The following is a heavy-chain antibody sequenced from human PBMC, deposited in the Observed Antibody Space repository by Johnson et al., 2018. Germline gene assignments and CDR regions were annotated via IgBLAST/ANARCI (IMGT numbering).Heavy chain of an antibody. CDR3: PRQTVTNAFDL. Sequence: QVQLQESGPGLVKPSETLSLTCSVSGGSITNFYWSWIRQPPGKGLEWIGYIYYSGSTHYNPSLESRVTISVDTSKNQFSLKLTSVTTADTAVYYLPRQTVTNAFDLWGQGTLVTVSS. J-gene: IGHJ3*01. CDR2: IYYSGST. V-gene: IGHV4-59*01. D-gene: IGHD4-11*01. CDR1: GGSITNFY.